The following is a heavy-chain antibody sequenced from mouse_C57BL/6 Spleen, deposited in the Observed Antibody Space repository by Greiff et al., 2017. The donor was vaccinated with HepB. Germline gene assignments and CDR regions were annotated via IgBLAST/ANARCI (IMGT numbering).Heavy chain of an antibody. CDR2: IRNKANNHAT. D-gene: IGHD2-4*01. J-gene: IGHJ4*01. CDR3: TRKTMITRYYAMDY. CDR1: GFTFSDAW. Sequence: EVKLMESGGGLVQPGGSMKLSCAASGFTFSDAWMDWVRQSPEKGLEWVAEIRNKANNHATYYAESVKGRFTISRDDSKSSVYLQMNSLRAEDTGIYYCTRKTMITRYYAMDYWGQGTSVTVSS. V-gene: IGHV6-6*01.